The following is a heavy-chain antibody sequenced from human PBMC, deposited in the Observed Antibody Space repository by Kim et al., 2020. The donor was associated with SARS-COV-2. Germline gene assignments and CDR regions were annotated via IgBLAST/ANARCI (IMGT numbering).Heavy chain of an antibody. Sequence: ASVKVSCKASGYTFTSYGISWVRQAPGQGLEWMGWISAYNGNTNYAQKLQGRVTMTTDTSTSTAYMELRSLRSDDTAVYYCARDAIMITFGGVIQQYYFDYWGQGTLVTVSS. CDR3: ARDAIMITFGGVIQQYYFDY. J-gene: IGHJ4*01. CDR2: ISAYNGNT. CDR1: GYTFTSYG. V-gene: IGHV1-18*01. D-gene: IGHD3-16*02.